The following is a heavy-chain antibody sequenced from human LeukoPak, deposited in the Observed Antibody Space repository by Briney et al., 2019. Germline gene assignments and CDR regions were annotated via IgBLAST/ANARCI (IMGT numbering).Heavy chain of an antibody. V-gene: IGHV3-74*01. J-gene: IGHJ4*02. Sequence: GESLTLSCAASGFTFSKYWMLWVRQAAGKGLESVSRINTDGTVTTYADSVEGRFTVSRDNADNTMFLQMNSVRDEDTAVYYCATKQWLAPPPDSWGQGTPVTVSS. CDR1: GFTFSKYW. D-gene: IGHD6-19*01. CDR2: INTDGTVT. CDR3: ATKQWLAPPPDS.